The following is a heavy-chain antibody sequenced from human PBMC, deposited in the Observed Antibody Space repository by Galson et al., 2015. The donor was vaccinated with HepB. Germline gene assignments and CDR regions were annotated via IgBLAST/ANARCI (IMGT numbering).Heavy chain of an antibody. D-gene: IGHD3-10*01. V-gene: IGHV1-46*01. CDR1: GYTFTSYY. J-gene: IGHJ4*02. CDR3: AREGPYGSGSYLNYFDY. Sequence: SVKVSCKASGYTFTSYYMHWVRQAPGQGLEWMGIINPSGGSTSYAQKFQGRATMTRDTSTSTVYKELSSLRSEDTAVYYCAREGPYGSGSYLNYFDYWGQGTLVTVSS. CDR2: INPSGGST.